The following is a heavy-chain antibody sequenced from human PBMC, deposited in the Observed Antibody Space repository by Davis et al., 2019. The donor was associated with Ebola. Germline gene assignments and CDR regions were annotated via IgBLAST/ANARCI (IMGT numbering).Heavy chain of an antibody. CDR1: GGSISSSSYY. V-gene: IGHV4-39*01. CDR3: ATLIAAVDY. J-gene: IGHJ4*02. CDR2: IYYSGST. Sequence: MPSETLSLTCTVSGGSISSSSYYWAWIRQPPGKGLEWIGSIYYSGSTYYNPSLKSRVTISVDTSKNQFSLKLSSVTAAGTAVYYCATLIAAVDYWGQGTLVTVSS. D-gene: IGHD6-6*01.